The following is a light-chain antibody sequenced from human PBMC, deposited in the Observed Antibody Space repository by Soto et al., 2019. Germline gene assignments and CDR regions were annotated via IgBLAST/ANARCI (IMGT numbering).Light chain of an antibody. CDR2: DVS. CDR1: SSDVGGYDY. J-gene: IGLJ1*01. Sequence: QSALTQPASVSGSPGQSITISCTGTSSDVGGYDYVSWYQHHPGKAPKLMIYDVSNRPSGVSNRFSGSKSGNTASLTISGLKAEEEADYYCSSHTRTSTPPYVFGTGTKLTVL. V-gene: IGLV2-14*03. CDR3: SSHTRTSTPPYV.